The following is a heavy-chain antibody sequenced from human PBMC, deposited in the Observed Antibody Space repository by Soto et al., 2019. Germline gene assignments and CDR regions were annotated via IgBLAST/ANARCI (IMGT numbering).Heavy chain of an antibody. Sequence: SETLSLTCTVSGGSISSGGYYWSWIRQHPGKGLEWIGYIYYIGSTYYNPSLKSRVTISVDTSKNQFSLKLSSVTAADTAVYYCARAGGRYAITAYDVWGPGTLVTVSS. V-gene: IGHV4-31*03. CDR3: ARAGGRYAITAYDV. D-gene: IGHD1-26*01. CDR1: GGSISSGGYY. CDR2: IYYIGST. J-gene: IGHJ3*01.